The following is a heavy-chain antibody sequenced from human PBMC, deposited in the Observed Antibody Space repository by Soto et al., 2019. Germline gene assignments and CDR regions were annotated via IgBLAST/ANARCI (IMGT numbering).Heavy chain of an antibody. CDR1: GFTFSSYA. D-gene: IGHD6-13*01. V-gene: IGHV3-23*01. Sequence: GGSLRLSCAASGFTFSSYAMSWVRQAPGKGLEWVSAISGSGGSTYYADSVKGRFTISRDNSKNTLYLQMNSLRAEDTAVYYCAKDCGLRAAAGTKSDYWGQGTLVTVSS. J-gene: IGHJ4*02. CDR2: ISGSGGST. CDR3: AKDCGLRAAAGTKSDY.